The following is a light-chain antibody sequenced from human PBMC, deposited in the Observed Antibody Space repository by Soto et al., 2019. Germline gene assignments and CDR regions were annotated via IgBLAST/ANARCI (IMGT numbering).Light chain of an antibody. Sequence: DIQMTQSPSTLSASVGDRVTITCRASQGISKWLAWYQQKPGKASKLLIYGASNLENGVPSRFSGSGSGTEFTLTISSLQPDDFATYFCQQYNSYDMWSFGQGTKVDLK. V-gene: IGKV1-5*01. J-gene: IGKJ1*01. CDR3: QQYNSYDMWS. CDR2: GAS. CDR1: QGISKW.